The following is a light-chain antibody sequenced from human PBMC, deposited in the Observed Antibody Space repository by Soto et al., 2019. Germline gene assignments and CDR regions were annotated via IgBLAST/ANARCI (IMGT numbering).Light chain of an antibody. V-gene: IGKV1-5*03. CDR3: QQYNSYPTT. CDR2: KAS. Sequence: DNQMTQSPSTLSASLGDRVTITCRASQSIGSWLAWYKQTPGEAPKLLIYKASSLESGVPSRFSGSASGTEFTLPISSLQPDDIATYYCQQYNSYPTTFGQGTKLDI. J-gene: IGKJ2*01. CDR1: QSIGSW.